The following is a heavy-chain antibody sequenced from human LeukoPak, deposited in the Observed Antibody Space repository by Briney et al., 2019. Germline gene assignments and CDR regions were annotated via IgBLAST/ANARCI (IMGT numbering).Heavy chain of an antibody. Sequence: GASVKVSCKASGYTFTNNYIHWVRQAPGQGLEWMGIINPSGGSTSYAQKFQGRVTMTRDTSTSTVYMDLSSLRSEDTAVYYCARDGNKSYSHFDLWGRGTLVTVSS. J-gene: IGHJ2*01. CDR1: GYTFTNNY. CDR3: ARDGNKSYSHFDL. V-gene: IGHV1-46*01. CDR2: INPSGGST.